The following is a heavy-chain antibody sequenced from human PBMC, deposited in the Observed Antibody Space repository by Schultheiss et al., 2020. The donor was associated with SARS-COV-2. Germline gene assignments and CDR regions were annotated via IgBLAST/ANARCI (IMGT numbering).Heavy chain of an antibody. CDR1: GFTVSDTS. CDR3: AREVLEWLDNDYYYYMDV. Sequence: LSLTCAASGFTVSDTSMSWVRQAPGKGLEWVSLLYSGGSTYYADSVKGRFTISRDISQNTLYLQMNSLRAEDTAVYYCAREVLEWLDNDYYYYMDVWGKGTTVTVSS. V-gene: IGHV3-66*01. CDR2: LYSGGST. D-gene: IGHD3-3*01. J-gene: IGHJ6*03.